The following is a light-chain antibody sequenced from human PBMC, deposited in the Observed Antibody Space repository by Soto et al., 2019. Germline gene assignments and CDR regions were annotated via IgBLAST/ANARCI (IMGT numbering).Light chain of an antibody. CDR1: RSISDW. V-gene: IGKV1-5*01. J-gene: IGKJ1*01. CDR3: LQYSSHSWT. CDR2: DAS. Sequence: DIQMTQSPSSLSPSVGDRVTITCRASRSISDWLAWYQQKPGKAPELLIFDASNLKSGVSSRFSGSGSGTEFTLTISRLQPDDVATYYCLQYSSHSWTFGQGTRWRL.